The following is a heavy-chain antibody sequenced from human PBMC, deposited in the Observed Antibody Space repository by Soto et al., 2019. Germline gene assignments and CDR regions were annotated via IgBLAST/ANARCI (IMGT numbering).Heavy chain of an antibody. V-gene: IGHV1-69*01. CDR1: GGTFSKYA. D-gene: IGHD3-22*01. CDR3: ARPLRDRNYYYGMAV. Sequence: QVQLVQSGAEMQQPGASVRVSCKASGGTFSKYAFSWVRQAPGQGLEWLGGTIPMFGTPNYAQKFQGRVALSADESTATVYMELSSLRSEDTADYFCARPLRDRNYYYGMAVWGQGTTVTVSS. CDR2: TIPMFGTP. J-gene: IGHJ6*02.